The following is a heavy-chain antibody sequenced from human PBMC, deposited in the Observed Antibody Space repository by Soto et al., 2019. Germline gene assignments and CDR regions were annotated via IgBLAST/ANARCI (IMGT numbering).Heavy chain of an antibody. D-gene: IGHD3-3*01. V-gene: IGHV3-30*18. CDR2: ISYDGSKK. J-gene: IGHJ3*01. Sequence: LRXSFASSGSTFLTYAMHWVRQPAGKGLEWVAIISYDGSKKYYADSVRGRFTISRDNSKNTLYLQMNSLTAEDTALYYCAKGGYYDPDRSGDAFDVCGQGTMVTVSS. CDR3: AKGGYYDPDRSGDAFDV. CDR1: GSTFLTYA.